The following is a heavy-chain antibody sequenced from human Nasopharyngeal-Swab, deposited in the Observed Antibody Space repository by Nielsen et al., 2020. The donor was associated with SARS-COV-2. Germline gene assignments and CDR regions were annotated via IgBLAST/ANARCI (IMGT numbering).Heavy chain of an antibody. Sequence: GESLKISCAASGFTVSSNYMSWVRQAPGKGLEWVSVIYSGGSTYYAASVKGRFTISRDNSKNTPYLQMNSLRAEDTAVYYCARDLYRQQWPLYNYYGMDVWGQGTTVTVSS. J-gene: IGHJ6*02. CDR3: ARDLYRQQWPLYNYYGMDV. V-gene: IGHV3-53*01. D-gene: IGHD6-19*01. CDR1: GFTVSSNY. CDR2: IYSGGST.